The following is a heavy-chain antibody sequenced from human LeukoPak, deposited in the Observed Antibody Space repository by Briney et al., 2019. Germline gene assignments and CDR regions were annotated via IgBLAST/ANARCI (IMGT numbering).Heavy chain of an antibody. CDR2: IYYGGST. Sequence: SETLSLTCTVSGGSISSYYWSWIRQPPGKGQEWIGYIYYGGSTNYNPSLKSRVTISVDTSKNQFSLKLSSVTAADTAVYYSARIVDTAMVPPLFYYYYYMDVWGKGTTVTVSS. D-gene: IGHD5-18*01. V-gene: IGHV4-59*01. CDR3: ARIVDTAMVPPLFYYYYYMDV. J-gene: IGHJ6*03. CDR1: GGSISSYY.